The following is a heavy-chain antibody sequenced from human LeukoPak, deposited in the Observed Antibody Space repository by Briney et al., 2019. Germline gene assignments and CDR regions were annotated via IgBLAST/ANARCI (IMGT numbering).Heavy chain of an antibody. CDR1: GGTFSSYA. V-gene: IGHV7-4-1*02. D-gene: IGHD3-16*02. Sequence: GASVKVSCKASGGTFSSYAISWVRQAPGQGLGWMGWINTNTGNPAYAQGFTGRFVFSLDTSVSTAYLQISSLKAEDTAVYYCARAYQPLGGLSFPDSWGQGTLVTVSS. J-gene: IGHJ5*01. CDR3: ARAYQPLGGLSFPDS. CDR2: INTNTGNP.